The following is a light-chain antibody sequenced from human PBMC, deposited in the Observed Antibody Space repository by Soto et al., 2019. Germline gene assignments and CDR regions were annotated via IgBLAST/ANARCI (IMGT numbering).Light chain of an antibody. V-gene: IGLV2-8*01. CDR2: EVT. J-gene: IGLJ2*01. CDR1: SSDVGAYNY. Sequence: QSALTQPPSASGSPGQSVTISCTGTSSDVGAYNYVSWYQQHPGKAPKLMIYEVTKRPSGVPDRFSGSKSGNSASLTVSGLQAEDEADYYCSSYAGNNIHVIFGGGTKLTVL. CDR3: SSYAGNNIHVI.